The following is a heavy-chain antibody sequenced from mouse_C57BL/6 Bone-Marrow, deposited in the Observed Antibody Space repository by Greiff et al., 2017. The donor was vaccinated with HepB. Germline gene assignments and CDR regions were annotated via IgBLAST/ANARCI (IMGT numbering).Heavy chain of an antibody. CDR3: ARRFDYGSSPWFAY. J-gene: IGHJ3*01. CDR2: IYPRSGNT. Sequence: VKLVESGAELARPGASVKLSCKASGYTFTSYGISWVKQRTGQGLEWIGEIYPRSGNTYYNEKFKGKATLTADKSSSTAYMELRSLTSEDSAVYFCARRFDYGSSPWFAYWRQGTLVTVSA. V-gene: IGHV1-81*01. D-gene: IGHD1-1*01. CDR1: GYTFTSYG.